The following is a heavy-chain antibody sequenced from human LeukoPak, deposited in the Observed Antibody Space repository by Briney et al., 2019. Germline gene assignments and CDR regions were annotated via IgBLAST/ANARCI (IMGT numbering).Heavy chain of an antibody. CDR1: GDSISDDTYY. J-gene: IGHJ4*02. V-gene: IGHV4-39*01. D-gene: IGHD4-23*01. Sequence: ETLSLTCTVSGDSISDDTYYWAWIRQPPGKGLEWIASIYYSGSTYYNPSLKSRVTISVDTSKNQFSLKLSSVTAADTAVYYCARHEYGGNGPFDHWGQGTLVTVSS. CDR2: IYYSGST. CDR3: ARHEYGGNGPFDH.